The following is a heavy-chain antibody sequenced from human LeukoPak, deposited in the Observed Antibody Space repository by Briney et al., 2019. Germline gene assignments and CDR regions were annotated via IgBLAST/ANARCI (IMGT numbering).Heavy chain of an antibody. CDR3: AKGGPTSSNYDSSGYSYAFDI. Sequence: GGSLRLSCAASGFTFSSYAMSWVPQAPGKGLEWVSAISGSGGSKYYADSVKGRFTISRDNSKNTLYLQMNSLRAEDTAVYYCAKGGPTSSNYDSSGYSYAFDIWGQGTMVTVSS. V-gene: IGHV3-23*01. D-gene: IGHD3-22*01. CDR2: ISGSGGSK. CDR1: GFTFSSYA. J-gene: IGHJ3*02.